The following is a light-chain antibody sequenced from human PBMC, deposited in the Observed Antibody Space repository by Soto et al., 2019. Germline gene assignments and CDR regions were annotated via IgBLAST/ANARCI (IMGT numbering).Light chain of an antibody. CDR2: DAS. CDR1: QDIKNY. J-gene: IGKJ4*01. Sequence: DIQMTQSPSSLSASVGDRVTITCQASQDIKNYLNWYQQKPGKAPNLRIYDASNLKTGVPSRFSGSGSGTHFTFTISSLQPEDIATCYCQLCDHLPPLSFGGGTKVEIK. CDR3: QLCDHLPPLS. V-gene: IGKV1-33*01.